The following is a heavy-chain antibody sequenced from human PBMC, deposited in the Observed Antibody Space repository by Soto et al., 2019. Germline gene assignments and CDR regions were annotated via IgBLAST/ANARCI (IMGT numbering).Heavy chain of an antibody. V-gene: IGHV3-7*04. CDR2: IKQDGSEK. Sequence: PGGSLRLSCAASGFTFSSYWMSWARQAPGKGLEWVANIKQDGSEKYYVDSVKGRFTISRDNAKNSLYLQMNSLRAEDTAVYDCARRTAYDLDCLYPWGKGSLVAVSS. CDR1: GFTFSSYW. D-gene: IGHD3-9*01. CDR3: ARRTAYDLDCLYP. J-gene: IGHJ5*02.